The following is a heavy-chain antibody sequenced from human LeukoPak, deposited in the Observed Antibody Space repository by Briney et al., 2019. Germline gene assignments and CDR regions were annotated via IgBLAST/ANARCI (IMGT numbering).Heavy chain of an antibody. Sequence: SETLSLTCAVYGGSFSGYYWSWIRQPPGKGLEWIGEINHSGSTNYNPSLKSRVTISVDMSKNQFSLKLTSLTAADTAVYYCARQRADYFYHYLDVWGKGTSVTVSS. CDR2: INHSGST. J-gene: IGHJ6*03. CDR3: ARQRADYFYHYLDV. V-gene: IGHV4-34*01. CDR1: GGSFSGYY.